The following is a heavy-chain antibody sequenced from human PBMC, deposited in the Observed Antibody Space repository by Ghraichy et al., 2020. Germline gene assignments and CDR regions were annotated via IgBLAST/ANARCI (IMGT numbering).Heavy chain of an antibody. V-gene: IGHV4-59*01. Sequence: SETPSLTCTVSAGSISSYYWSWIRQPPGKVLEWIGYIYYSGSANYNPSLKSRVTISVDTSKNQFSLKLSSVTAADTAVYYCASGGIELWSIFWGQGTLVTVSS. CDR2: IYYSGSA. CDR1: AGSISSYY. D-gene: IGHD5-18*01. J-gene: IGHJ4*02. CDR3: ASGGIELWSIF.